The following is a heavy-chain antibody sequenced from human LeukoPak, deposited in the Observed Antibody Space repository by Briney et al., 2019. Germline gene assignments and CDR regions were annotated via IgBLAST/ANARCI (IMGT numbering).Heavy chain of an antibody. CDR3: ARESPEYYFDY. D-gene: IGHD3-10*01. CDR1: GFTFSSYA. Sequence: QPGGSLRLSCAAFGFTFSSYAMHWVRQAPGKGLEWVAVISYDGSNKYYADSVKGRFTISRDNSKNTLYLQMNSLRAEDTAVYYCARESPEYYFDYWGQGTLVTVSS. V-gene: IGHV3-30-3*01. CDR2: ISYDGSNK. J-gene: IGHJ4*02.